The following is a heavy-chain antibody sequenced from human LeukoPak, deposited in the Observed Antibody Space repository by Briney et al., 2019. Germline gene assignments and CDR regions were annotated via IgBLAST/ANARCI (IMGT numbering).Heavy chain of an antibody. CDR3: AKEPYSSSWLYYFDY. Sequence: GGSLRLSCAASGFTFSNYWMHWVRQAPGKGLVWVARLNTDGGYTTYADSVKGRFTISRDNSKNTLYLQMNSLRAEDTAVYYCAKEPYSSSWLYYFDYWGQGTLVTVSS. CDR1: GFTFSNYW. CDR2: LNTDGGYT. V-gene: IGHV3-74*03. J-gene: IGHJ4*02. D-gene: IGHD6-13*01.